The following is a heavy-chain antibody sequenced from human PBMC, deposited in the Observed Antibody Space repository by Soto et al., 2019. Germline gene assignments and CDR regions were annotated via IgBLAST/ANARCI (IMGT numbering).Heavy chain of an antibody. J-gene: IGHJ4*02. V-gene: IGHV3-23*01. Sequence: EVQLLESGGGLVQPGRSLRLSCAASGFTFSNYAMSWVREAPGQGWDWVSAISGRGGTTYYADSVKGRFTISRDNSKNTLFLQINSLRAEDAAVYYCAKFFVETGSNSGWPWSFHYWGQGTLVTVSS. D-gene: IGHD6-25*01. CDR2: ISGRGGTT. CDR1: GFTFSNYA. CDR3: AKFFVETGSNSGWPWSFHY.